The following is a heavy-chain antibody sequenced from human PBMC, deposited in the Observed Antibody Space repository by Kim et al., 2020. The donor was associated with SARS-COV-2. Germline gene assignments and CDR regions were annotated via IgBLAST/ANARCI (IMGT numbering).Heavy chain of an antibody. J-gene: IGHJ4*02. D-gene: IGHD1-1*01. Sequence: ASVKVSCKVSGYTLTELSMHWVRQAPGKGLEWMGGFDPEDGETIYAQKFQGRVTMTEDTSTDTAYMELSSLRSEDTAVYYCATFNWNPTSYYFDYWGQGTLVTVSS. V-gene: IGHV1-24*01. CDR2: FDPEDGET. CDR3: ATFNWNPTSYYFDY. CDR1: GYTLTELS.